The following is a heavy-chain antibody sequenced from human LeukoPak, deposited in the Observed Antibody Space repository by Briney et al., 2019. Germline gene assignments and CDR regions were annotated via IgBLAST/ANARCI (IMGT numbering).Heavy chain of an antibody. V-gene: IGHV3-23*01. CDR3: ARGGSYFDISGYYFY. CDR2: LSGSGDST. CDR1: GFTFSSYA. D-gene: IGHD3-22*01. J-gene: IGHJ4*02. Sequence: AGGSLRLSCAASGFTFSSYAMSWVRQGPGKGLEWVSTLSGSGDSTYYADSVKGRFTISRDNSKNTLYLQMNSLRTEDTAVYYCARGGSYFDISGYYFYWGQGTLVTVSS.